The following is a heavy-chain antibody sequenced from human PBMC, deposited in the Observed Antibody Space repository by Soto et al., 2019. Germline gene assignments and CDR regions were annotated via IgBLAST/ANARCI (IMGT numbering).Heavy chain of an antibody. D-gene: IGHD6-19*01. CDR3: ARAKKQWLVPYYYYGMDV. CDR1: GYTFTSYA. CDR2: INAGYGNT. V-gene: IGHV1-3*01. J-gene: IGHJ6*02. Sequence: ASVKVSCKASGYTFTSYAMHWVRQAPGQRLEWMGWINAGYGNTKYSQKFQGRVTITRDTSASTAYMELSSLRSEDTAVYYCARAKKQWLVPYYYYGMDVWGQGTTVTVSS.